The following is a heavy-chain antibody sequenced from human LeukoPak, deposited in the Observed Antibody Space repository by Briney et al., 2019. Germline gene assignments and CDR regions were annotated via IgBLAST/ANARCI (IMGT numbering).Heavy chain of an antibody. V-gene: IGHV4-39*07. D-gene: IGHD3-3*01. J-gene: IGHJ4*02. Sequence: SQTLSLTCTVSGGSISSGSYYWSWIRQSPGKGLEWIGEINHSGSTNYNPSLKSRVTISVDTSKNQFSLKLSSVTAADTAVYCARGRATYDFWSGYLFDYWGQGTLVTVSS. CDR3: ARGRATYDFWSGYLFDY. CDR1: GGSISSGSYY. CDR2: INHSGST.